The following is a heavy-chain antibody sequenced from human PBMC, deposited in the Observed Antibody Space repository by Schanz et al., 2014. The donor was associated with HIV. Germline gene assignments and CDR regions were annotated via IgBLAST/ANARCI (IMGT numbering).Heavy chain of an antibody. J-gene: IGHJ6*02. Sequence: QVQLVESGGGVVQPGRSLRLSCAASGFTFSSYAMYWVRQAPGKGLEWVADLSHDGSNKYYADSVKGRFTISRDNSKKTLYLQMNSLRAEDTAVYYCANTEFPYSSSSDYYYGMDVWGQGTTVTVSS. CDR2: LSHDGSNK. D-gene: IGHD6-6*01. CDR1: GFTFSSYA. V-gene: IGHV3-30-3*01. CDR3: ANTEFPYSSSSDYYYGMDV.